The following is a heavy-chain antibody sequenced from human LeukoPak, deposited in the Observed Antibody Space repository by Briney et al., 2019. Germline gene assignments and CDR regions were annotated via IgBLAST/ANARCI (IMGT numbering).Heavy chain of an antibody. D-gene: IGHD2-2*01. CDR2: ISSSSTYF. CDR3: ARGPHRDILVVPAAIWIGWFDP. V-gene: IGHV3-21*01. CDR1: GFTFTNYT. J-gene: IGHJ5*02. Sequence: GGSLRLSCAASGFTFTNYTMTWVRQAPGKGLEWVSSISSSSTYFYYADSMKGRFTISRDNAKNSLYLQMNRLRADDTAVYYCARGPHRDILVVPAAIWIGWFDPWGQGTLVTVSS.